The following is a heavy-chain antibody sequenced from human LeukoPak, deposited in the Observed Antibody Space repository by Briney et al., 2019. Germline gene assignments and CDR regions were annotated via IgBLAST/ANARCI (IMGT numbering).Heavy chain of an antibody. J-gene: IGHJ6*02. CDR1: GYTFTSYG. CDR2: ISAYNGNT. V-gene: IGHV1-18*01. D-gene: IGHD3-3*01. Sequence: ASVKVSCKASGYTFTSYGISWVRQAPGQGLEWMGWISAYNGNTNYAQKLQGRVTMTTDTSTSTAYMELSSLRSEDTAVYYCAREVEEYYDFWSGYLTRPYYGMDVWGQGTTVTVSS. CDR3: AREVEEYYDFWSGYLTRPYYGMDV.